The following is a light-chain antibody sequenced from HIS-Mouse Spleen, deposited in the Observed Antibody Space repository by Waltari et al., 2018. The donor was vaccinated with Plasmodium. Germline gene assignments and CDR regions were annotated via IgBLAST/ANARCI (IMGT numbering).Light chain of an antibody. V-gene: IGKV3-15*01. Sequence: EIVMTQSPATLSVSPGERATLSCRASPSVSSNLAWYQQKTGQAPSLLIYGASTRSTGIPARVSGSGSGTEFTLTISSLQSEEFAVYYCQQYNNWSFTVGPGTKVDIK. CDR2: GAS. CDR3: QQYNNWSFT. J-gene: IGKJ3*01. CDR1: PSVSSN.